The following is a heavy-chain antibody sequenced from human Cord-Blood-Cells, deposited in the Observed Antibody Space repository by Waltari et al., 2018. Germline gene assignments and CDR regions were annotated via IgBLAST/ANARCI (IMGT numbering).Heavy chain of an antibody. J-gene: IGHJ6*02. V-gene: IGHV1-8*01. CDR2: MNPNSGNT. Sequence: KKPGASVKVSCKASGYTFTSYDINWVRQATGQGLEWMGWMNPNSGNTGYAQKFQGRVTMTRNTSISTAYMELSSLRSEDTAVYYCARRPIDYYYYYGMDVWGQGTTVTVSS. CDR1: GYTFTSYD. CDR3: ARRPIDYYYYYGMDV. D-gene: IGHD3-16*02.